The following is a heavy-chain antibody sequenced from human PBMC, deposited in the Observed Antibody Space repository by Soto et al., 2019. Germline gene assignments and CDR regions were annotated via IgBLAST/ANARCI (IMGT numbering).Heavy chain of an antibody. D-gene: IGHD2-21*02. J-gene: IGHJ5*01. CDR3: ARGEGYSYYCFDY. Sequence: SETLSLTCTVSGGSISNYYWSWIRQPPGKGLEWIGYIYYSGSTNYNPSLKSRVTISVDTSKNQFSLKLSSVTAADTAVYYCARGEGYSYYCFDYRGHRPLVPVPS. V-gene: IGHV4-59*01. CDR2: IYYSGST. CDR1: GGSISNYY.